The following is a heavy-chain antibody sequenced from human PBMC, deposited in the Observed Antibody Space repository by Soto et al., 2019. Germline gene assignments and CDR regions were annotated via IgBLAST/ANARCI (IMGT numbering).Heavy chain of an antibody. CDR2: ISSSSSYI. CDR3: AREAYGDYVFDY. CDR1: GFTFSSYS. V-gene: IGHV3-21*01. J-gene: IGHJ4*02. Sequence: GGSLRLSCASSGFTFSSYSMNWVRQAPGKGLEWVSSISSSSSYIYYADSVKGRFTISRDNAKNSLYLQMNSLRAEDTAVYYCAREAYGDYVFDYWGQGTLVTVSS. D-gene: IGHD4-17*01.